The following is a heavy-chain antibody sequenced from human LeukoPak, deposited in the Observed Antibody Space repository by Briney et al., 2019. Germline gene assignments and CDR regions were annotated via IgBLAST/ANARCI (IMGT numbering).Heavy chain of an antibody. CDR2: ITGRGVRT. CDR1: GFTFRRYG. Sequence: GGSLRLSCAASGFTFRRYGMSWVRQAPGKGLEWVSAITGRGVRTYNGDSVKGRFTISRDTSKNTVYLQMNSLRGDDTAVYYSANGAHPDSSHYYFDYWGQGALVTVSS. CDR3: ANGAHPDSSHYYFDY. V-gene: IGHV3-23*01. D-gene: IGHD2-2*01. J-gene: IGHJ4*02.